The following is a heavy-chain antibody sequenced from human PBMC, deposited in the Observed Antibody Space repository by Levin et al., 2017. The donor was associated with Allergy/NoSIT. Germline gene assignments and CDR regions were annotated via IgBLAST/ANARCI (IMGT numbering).Heavy chain of an antibody. V-gene: IGHV1-69*13. J-gene: IGHJ6*02. Sequence: SVKVSCKASGGTFSNFAISWVRQAPGQGLEWMGGIIPIFGTIKYAQKFQGRVTITADESTSTAYMELSSLRSEDAAVYYCARGSGYCSGTSCYMVYGMDVWGQGTTVTVSS. D-gene: IGHD2-2*02. CDR1: GGTFSNFA. CDR3: ARGSGYCSGTSCYMVYGMDV. CDR2: IIPIFGTI.